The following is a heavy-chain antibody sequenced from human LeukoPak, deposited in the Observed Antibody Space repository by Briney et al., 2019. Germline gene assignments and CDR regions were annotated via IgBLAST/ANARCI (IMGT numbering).Heavy chain of an antibody. CDR1: GGSFSSYY. J-gene: IGHJ4*02. CDR3: ARGGLSGWYFFYFDY. D-gene: IGHD6-19*01. Sequence: PSETLSLTCAVYGGSFSSYYWSWIRQPAGKGLEWIGRIYTSGSTNYNPSLKSRVTMSVDTSKNQFSLKLSSVTAADTAVYYCARGGLSGWYFFYFDYWGQGTLVTVSS. V-gene: IGHV4-59*10. CDR2: IYTSGST.